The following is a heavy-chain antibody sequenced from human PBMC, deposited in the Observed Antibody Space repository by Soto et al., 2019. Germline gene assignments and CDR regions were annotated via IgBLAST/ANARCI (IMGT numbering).Heavy chain of an antibody. J-gene: IGHJ2*01. Sequence: EVQLVESGGGLVQPVGSLRLSCAASGFTFTNYDMHWVRQAAGEGLEWVSAIGVAGDTYYQDSVTGRFTISRDIAENSLYLQMNSLRAGDSAVYYCARSARWLQSRYFDLWGRGTLVTVSS. V-gene: IGHV3-13*01. CDR3: ARSARWLQSRYFDL. D-gene: IGHD5-12*01. CDR2: IGVAGDT. CDR1: GFTFTNYD.